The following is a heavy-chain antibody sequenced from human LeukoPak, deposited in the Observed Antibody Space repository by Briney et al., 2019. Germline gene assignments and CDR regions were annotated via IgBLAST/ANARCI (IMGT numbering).Heavy chain of an antibody. V-gene: IGHV3-30*02. J-gene: IGHJ4*02. Sequence: PGGSLRLSCAASGFTFSNNGRHWVRQTPGKGLEWVAFTRYDESKTFYGDSVRGRFTISRDNSKNTLYLQMNSLTTDDSAVYYCAKARYSGSPALDFWGQGTLVTVSS. CDR1: GFTFSNNG. CDR3: AKARYSGSPALDF. D-gene: IGHD1-26*01. CDR2: TRYDESKT.